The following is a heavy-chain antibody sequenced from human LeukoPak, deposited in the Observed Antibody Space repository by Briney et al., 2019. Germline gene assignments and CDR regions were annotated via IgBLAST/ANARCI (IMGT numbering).Heavy chain of an antibody. J-gene: IGHJ4*02. Sequence: GASAKVSCKASGYTFTSDHITWVRQAPGQGLEWMGWINPNSGGTNYAQKFQGRVTMTRDTSISTAYMELSRLRSDDTAVYYCARKYFYGLAIDYWGQGTLVTVSS. V-gene: IGHV1-2*02. CDR1: GYTFTSDH. CDR3: ARKYFYGLAIDY. D-gene: IGHD3-10*01. CDR2: INPNSGGT.